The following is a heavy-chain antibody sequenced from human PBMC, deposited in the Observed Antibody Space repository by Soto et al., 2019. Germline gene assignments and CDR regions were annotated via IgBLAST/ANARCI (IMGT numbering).Heavy chain of an antibody. V-gene: IGHV3-9*01. CDR1: GFSFGDYA. J-gene: IGHJ6*02. Sequence: MQLVESGGDLVQPGRSLRLSCAASGFSFGDYAMHWVRQAPGKPLEWVSGISWKSASIVYVDSVKGRFIISRDNAKNSLYLQLNSLRAEDTALYYCAKSTGGTAKGLDVWGQGTTVTVSS. CDR2: ISWKSASI. CDR3: AKSTGGTAKGLDV. D-gene: IGHD2-8*02.